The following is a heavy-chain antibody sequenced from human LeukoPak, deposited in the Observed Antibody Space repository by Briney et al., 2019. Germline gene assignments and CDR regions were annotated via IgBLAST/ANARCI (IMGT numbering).Heavy chain of an antibody. CDR1: GFTFSSYW. D-gene: IGHD3-22*01. J-gene: IGHJ4*02. V-gene: IGHV3-74*01. CDR3: ARDLPNYESSGYYAY. Sequence: GGSLRLSCAASGFTFSSYWMHWVRQAPGKGLVWVSRMNSDGSSTTYAASVKGRFTISRDNAKNTLYLQMNSLRAEDTAVYYCARDLPNYESSGYYAYWGQGTLVTVSS. CDR2: MNSDGSST.